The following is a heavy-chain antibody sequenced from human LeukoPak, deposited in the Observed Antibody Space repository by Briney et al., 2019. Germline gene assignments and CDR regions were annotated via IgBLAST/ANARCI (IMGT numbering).Heavy chain of an antibody. V-gene: IGHV4-59*08. CDR3: AGSYFYDGNRYFDY. Sequence: PSETLSLTCNVSGGSITSYYLNWIRQPPGKGLEWIGYIYYTGSTNSNPSLRSRVTMSLDTSKNQFSLKLSSVTATDTARYYCAGSYFYDGNRYFDYWGQGALVTVSS. CDR1: GGSITSYY. J-gene: IGHJ4*02. CDR2: IYYTGST. D-gene: IGHD3-22*01.